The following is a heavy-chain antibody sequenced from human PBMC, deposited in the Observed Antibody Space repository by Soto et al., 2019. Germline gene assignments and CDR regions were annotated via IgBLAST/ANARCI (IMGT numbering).Heavy chain of an antibody. CDR1: GGTFSSYA. V-gene: IGHV1-69*13. D-gene: IGHD1-20*01. CDR2: IIPIFGTA. J-gene: IGHJ3*02. CDR3: ARGIYNYEPSHGAFDI. Sequence: GASVKVSCKASGGTFSSYAISWVRQAPGQGLEWMGGIIPIFGTANYAQKFQGRVTITADESTSTAYMELSSLRSEDTAVYYCARGIYNYEPSHGAFDIWGQGTMVTVSS.